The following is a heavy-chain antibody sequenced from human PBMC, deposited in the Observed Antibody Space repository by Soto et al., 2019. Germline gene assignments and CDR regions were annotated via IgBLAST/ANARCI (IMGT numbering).Heavy chain of an antibody. Sequence: QVQLVESGGGVVQPGRSLRLSCTASGFTFSSYGMHWVRQAPGKGLEWVAVIWYDGSNKYYADSVKGRFTISRDNSKNTLYLQMNSLRAEEAAVYYCARGAGLSLITFFGVVISPFDYWGQGTLVTVSS. CDR2: IWYDGSNK. CDR1: GFTFSSYG. J-gene: IGHJ4*02. D-gene: IGHD3-3*01. V-gene: IGHV3-33*01. CDR3: ARGAGLSLITFFGVVISPFDY.